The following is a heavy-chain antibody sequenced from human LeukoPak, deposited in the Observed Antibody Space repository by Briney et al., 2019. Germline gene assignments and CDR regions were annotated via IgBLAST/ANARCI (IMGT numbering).Heavy chain of an antibody. V-gene: IGHV3-23*01. J-gene: IGHJ6*03. D-gene: IGHD1-14*01. CDR2: ISGSGGST. CDR3: ASSPGRDYYYYMDV. CDR1: GFTFSSYA. Sequence: PGGSLRLSCAASGFTFSSYAMSWVRQAPGKGLEWVSAISGSGGSTYYADSVKGRFTISRDNAKNSLYLQMNSLRAEDTAVYYCASSPGRDYYYYMDVWGKGTTVTVSS.